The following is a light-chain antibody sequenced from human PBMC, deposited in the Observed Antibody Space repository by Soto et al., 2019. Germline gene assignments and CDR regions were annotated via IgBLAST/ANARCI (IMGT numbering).Light chain of an antibody. J-gene: IGLJ1*01. Sequence: QSALTQPASVSGSPGQPITISCTGTSSDVGSYNLVSWYQQHPGKAPKLMIYEGSKRPSGVSNRFSGSKSGNTASLTISGLQAEDEADYYCCSYAGSSTYVFGTGTKVNVL. V-gene: IGLV2-23*01. CDR1: SSDVGSYNL. CDR3: CSYAGSSTYV. CDR2: EGS.